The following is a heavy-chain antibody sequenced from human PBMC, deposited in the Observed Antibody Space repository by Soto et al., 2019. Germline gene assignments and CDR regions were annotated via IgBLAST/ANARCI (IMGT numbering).Heavy chain of an antibody. V-gene: IGHV3-33*01. Sequence: QVQLVESGGGVVQSGRSLRLSCAASGFTFSSYGMHWVRQAPGKGLEWVAVIWYDGSNKYYADSVKGRFTISRDNSKNTLYLQMTSLRAEDTAVYYCARDHVLRFLEWLSYMDVWGKGTTVTVSS. CDR2: IWYDGSNK. CDR3: ARDHVLRFLEWLSYMDV. CDR1: GFTFSSYG. J-gene: IGHJ6*03. D-gene: IGHD3-3*01.